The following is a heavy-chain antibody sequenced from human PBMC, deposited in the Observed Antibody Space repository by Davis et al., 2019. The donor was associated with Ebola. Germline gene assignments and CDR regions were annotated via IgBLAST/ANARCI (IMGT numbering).Heavy chain of an antibody. CDR1: GYTFTSYY. J-gene: IGHJ6*04. V-gene: IGHV1-46*01. CDR2: INPSGGST. CDR3: AREVVVVVAATPSGYYYYGMDV. D-gene: IGHD2-15*01. Sequence: ASVKVSCKASGYTFTSYYMHWARQASGQGLEWMGIINPSGGSTSYAQKFQGRVTMTRDTSTSTVYMELSSLRSEDTAVYYCAREVVVVVAATPSGYYYYGMDVWGKGTTVTVSS.